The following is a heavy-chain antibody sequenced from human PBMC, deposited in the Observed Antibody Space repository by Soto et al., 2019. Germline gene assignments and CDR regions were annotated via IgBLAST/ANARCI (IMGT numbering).Heavy chain of an antibody. J-gene: IGHJ3*02. CDR1: GGSFSGYY. Sequence: QVQLQQWGAGLLKPSETLSLTCAVYGGSFSGYYWSWIRQPPGKGLEWIGEINHSGSTNYNPSLKSRVTISADTSKNQFSLKLSSVTTADTAVYHCARGLDIVVGENAFDIWGQGTMVTVSS. V-gene: IGHV4-34*01. CDR3: ARGLDIVVGENAFDI. D-gene: IGHD2-15*01. CDR2: INHSGST.